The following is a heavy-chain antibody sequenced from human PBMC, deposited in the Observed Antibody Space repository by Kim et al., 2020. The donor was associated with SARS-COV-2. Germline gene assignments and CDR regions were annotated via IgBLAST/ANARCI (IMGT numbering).Heavy chain of an antibody. CDR1: GFTFSTYA. CDR2: ISGNGGST. CDR3: AKNDFVWGSYRYSLPYYYYALDV. V-gene: IGHV3-23*01. J-gene: IGHJ6*02. Sequence: GGSLRLSCAASGFTFSTYAMTWVRQAPGKGLEWVSTISGNGGSTYYADSVKGRFTISRDNSKNTLYVQMNTLRAEDTAVYYCAKNDFVWGSYRYSLPYYYYALDVWGQGTTVTVSS. D-gene: IGHD3-16*02.